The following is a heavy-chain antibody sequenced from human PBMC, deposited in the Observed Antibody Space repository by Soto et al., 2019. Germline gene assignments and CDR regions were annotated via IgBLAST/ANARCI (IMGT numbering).Heavy chain of an antibody. V-gene: IGHV1-3*01. J-gene: IGHJ5*02. Sequence: QVQLVQSGAEVKKPGASVKVSCKASGYTFTSYAMHWVRQAPGQRLEWMGWINAGNGNTKYSQKFQGRVTITRDTSASTAYMELSSLRSENTAVYSCARDQTVLGWFDPWGQGTMVTVSS. CDR2: INAGNGNT. CDR3: ARDQTVLGWFDP. CDR1: GYTFTSYA. D-gene: IGHD3-3*02.